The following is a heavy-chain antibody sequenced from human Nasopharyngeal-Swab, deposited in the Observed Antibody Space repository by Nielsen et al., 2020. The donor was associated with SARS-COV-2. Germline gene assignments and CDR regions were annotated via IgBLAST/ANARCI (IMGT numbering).Heavy chain of an antibody. CDR3: ARDSNSYYFDY. Sequence: SETLSLTCTVSGGSISSGGYYWSWIRQHPGKGLEWIGYIYYSGSTYYNPSLKSRVTISVDTSKNQFSLKLSSVTAADTAVYYCARDSNSYYFDYWGQGILVTVSS. CDR2: IYYSGST. CDR1: GGSISSGGYY. D-gene: IGHD4-11*01. J-gene: IGHJ4*02. V-gene: IGHV4-31*03.